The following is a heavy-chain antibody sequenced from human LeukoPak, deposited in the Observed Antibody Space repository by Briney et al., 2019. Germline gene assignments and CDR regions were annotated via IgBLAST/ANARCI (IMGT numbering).Heavy chain of an antibody. CDR2: IKSKTDGGTT. Sequence: GGSLRLSCAASGFTFSNAWMSWVRQAPGKGLEWVGRIKSKTDGGTTDYAAPVKGRFTISRDNAKNSLYLQMNSLRAEDTAVYYCARDHYNWTPDQGYKVFDYWGQGSLVTVSS. CDR3: ARDHYNWTPDQGYKVFDY. V-gene: IGHV3-15*01. J-gene: IGHJ4*02. D-gene: IGHD1-20*01. CDR1: GFTFSNAW.